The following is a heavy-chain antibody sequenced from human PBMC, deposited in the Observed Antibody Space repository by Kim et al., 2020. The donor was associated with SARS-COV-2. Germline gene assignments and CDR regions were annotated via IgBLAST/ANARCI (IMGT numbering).Heavy chain of an antibody. J-gene: IGHJ4*02. CDR3: ARLGYDDY. V-gene: IGHV5-51*01. Sequence: DSDTRYSPSFQGQVTISADKSISTAYLQWSSLKASDTAMYYCARLGYDDYWGQGTLVTVSS. CDR2: DSDT. D-gene: IGHD5-18*01.